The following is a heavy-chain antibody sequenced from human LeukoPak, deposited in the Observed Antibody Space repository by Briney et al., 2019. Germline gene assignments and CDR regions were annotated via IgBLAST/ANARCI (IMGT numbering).Heavy chain of an antibody. Sequence: ASVKVSCKASGGTFSSFAISWVRQAPGQGLEWMGGIIPIFGTANYAQKFQGRVTITADESTSTAYMELRSLRSEDTAVYYCARDRGYAFCDYWGQGTLVTVSS. D-gene: IGHD5-12*01. CDR3: ARDRGYAFCDY. J-gene: IGHJ4*02. CDR1: GGTFSSFA. CDR2: IIPIFGTA. V-gene: IGHV1-69*13.